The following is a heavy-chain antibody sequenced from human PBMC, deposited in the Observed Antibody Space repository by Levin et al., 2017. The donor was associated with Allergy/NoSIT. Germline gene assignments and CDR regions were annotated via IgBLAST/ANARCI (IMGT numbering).Heavy chain of an antibody. CDR3: VRGGGYYGSW. CDR1: GFTFSDYW. D-gene: IGHD3-10*01. CDR2: INKGRNEI. J-gene: IGHJ4*02. Sequence: GGSLSLSCAASGFTFSDYWMSWVRQPSGKGLEWVARINKGRNEISYVDSVKGRFTISRDDGKKSLYLQMNSLRVEDTAVYYCVRGGGYYGSWWGQGALVTVSS. V-gene: IGHV3-7*05.